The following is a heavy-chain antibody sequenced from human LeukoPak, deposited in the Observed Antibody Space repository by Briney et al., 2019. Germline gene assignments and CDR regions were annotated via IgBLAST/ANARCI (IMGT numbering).Heavy chain of an antibody. CDR3: AGSSGYYPRPYYFDY. V-gene: IGHV4-34*01. J-gene: IGHJ4*02. Sequence: SETLSLTCAVYGGSFSGYYWSWIRQPPGKGLEWIGEINHSGSTNYNPTLKSRVTISVDTSKNQFSLKLSSVTAADTAVYYCAGSSGYYPRPYYFDYWGQGTLVTVSS. D-gene: IGHD3-22*01. CDR2: INHSGST. CDR1: GGSFSGYY.